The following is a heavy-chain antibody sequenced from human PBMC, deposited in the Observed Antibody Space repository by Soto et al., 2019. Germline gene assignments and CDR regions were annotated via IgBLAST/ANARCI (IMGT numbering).Heavy chain of an antibody. D-gene: IGHD2-15*01. CDR2: NYDSGNT. CDR1: GRSLTSSSYC. J-gene: IGHJ4*02. V-gene: IGHV4-39*01. Sequence: PETLSLTCTVSGRSLTSSSYCCGWIRQKPGRWLEWIRSNYDSGNTKHNPPLKSRVSISVDTSKAQFALRLSCVTAVDMAIYYRARLRGYCCGGSCYHYDCWGQGTLVTVSS. CDR3: ARLRGYCCGGSCYHYDC.